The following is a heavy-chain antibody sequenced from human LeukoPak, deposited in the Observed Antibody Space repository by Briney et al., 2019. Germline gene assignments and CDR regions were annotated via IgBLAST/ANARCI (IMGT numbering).Heavy chain of an antibody. D-gene: IGHD6-19*01. V-gene: IGHV1-8*01. CDR3: ARGEALYTSGWIDY. CDR2: MNPNSGNT. CDR1: GYSFTSYD. J-gene: IGHJ4*02. Sequence: ASVKVSCKASGYSFTSYDVNWVRQATGQGLEWMGWMNPNSGNTGYAQKFQDRVTMTRNISIDTAYLELRSLRSDDTAVYYCARGEALYTSGWIDYWGQGTLVTVSS.